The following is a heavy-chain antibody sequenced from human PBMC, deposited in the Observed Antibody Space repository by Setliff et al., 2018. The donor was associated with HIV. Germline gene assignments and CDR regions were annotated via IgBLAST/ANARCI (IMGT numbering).Heavy chain of an antibody. V-gene: IGHV4-38-2*02. CDR3: ATGSGSFPPYNWFDP. Sequence: SETLSLTCTVSGYSNSSGYYWGWIRQPPGKGLEWIGSIYHSGSTYYNPSLKSRVTISVDTSKNQFSLKLSSVTAADTAVYYCATGSGSFPPYNWFDPWGQGTLVTVSS. J-gene: IGHJ5*02. D-gene: IGHD3-10*01. CDR1: GYSNSSGYY. CDR2: IYHSGST.